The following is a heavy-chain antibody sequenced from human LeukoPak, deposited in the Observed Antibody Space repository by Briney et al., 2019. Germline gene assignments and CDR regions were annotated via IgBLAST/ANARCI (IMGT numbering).Heavy chain of an antibody. Sequence: SETLSLTCTVSGGSISSSSCYWGWIRQPPGKGLEWIGSIYYSGRSYYNPSLKSRVTISVDTSKNQFSLMLSSVTAADTAVYYCARLFSSSWYRGAFDLWGQGTMVTVSS. D-gene: IGHD6-13*01. J-gene: IGHJ3*01. CDR2: IYYSGRS. CDR3: ARLFSSSWYRGAFDL. CDR1: GGSISSSSCY. V-gene: IGHV4-39*01.